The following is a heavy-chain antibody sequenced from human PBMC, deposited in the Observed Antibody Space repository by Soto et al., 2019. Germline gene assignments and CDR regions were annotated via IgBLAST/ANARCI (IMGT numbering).Heavy chain of an antibody. Sequence: QVQLVESGGGVVQPGRSLRLSCAASGFTFSSYAMHWVRQAPGKGLEWVAVISYDGSNKYYADSVKGRFTISRDNSKNALYLQMNSLRAEDTAVYYCARGVSWELDPCDYWGQGTLVTVSS. J-gene: IGHJ4*02. CDR1: GFTFSSYA. V-gene: IGHV3-30-3*01. CDR3: ARGVSWELDPCDY. CDR2: ISYDGSNK. D-gene: IGHD1-26*01.